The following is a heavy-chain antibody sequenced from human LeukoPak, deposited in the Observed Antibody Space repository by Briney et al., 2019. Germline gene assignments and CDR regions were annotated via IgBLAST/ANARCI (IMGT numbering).Heavy chain of an antibody. D-gene: IGHD3-22*01. CDR1: GYTFTGYY. J-gene: IGHJ5*02. Sequence: ASVKVSCKASGYTFTGYYMHWVRQAPGQGLEWMGWINPNSGGTNYAQKFQGRVTMTRDTSISTAYMELSRLRSDDTAVYYCATGGRDYFDGGGHRNWFDPWGQGTLVSVTS. V-gene: IGHV1-2*02. CDR3: ATGGRDYFDGGGHRNWFDP. CDR2: INPNSGGT.